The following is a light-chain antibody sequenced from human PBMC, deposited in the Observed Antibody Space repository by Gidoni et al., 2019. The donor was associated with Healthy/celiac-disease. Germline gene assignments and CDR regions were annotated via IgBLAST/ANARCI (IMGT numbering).Light chain of an antibody. Sequence: VMTQSPATLSVSPGERATLSCRASQSVSSNLAWYQQKPGQAPRLLIYGASTRATGIPARLSGSGSGTEFTLTISSLQSEDFAVYYCQQYNNWPPLTFGGGTKVEIK. CDR2: GAS. J-gene: IGKJ4*01. V-gene: IGKV3-15*01. CDR3: QQYNNWPPLT. CDR1: QSVSSN.